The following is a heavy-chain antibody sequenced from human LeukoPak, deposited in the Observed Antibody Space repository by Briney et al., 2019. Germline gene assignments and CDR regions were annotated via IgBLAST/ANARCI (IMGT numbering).Heavy chain of an antibody. D-gene: IGHD1-1*01. V-gene: IGHV4-59*01. CDR3: ARDREAYQLLHPAWFDP. J-gene: IGHJ5*02. CDR2: IYYSGST. CDR1: GGSISSYY. Sequence: SETLSLTCTVSGGSISSYYWSWIRQPPGKGLEWIGYIYYSGSTNYNPSLKSRVTISVDTSKNQFSLKLSSVTAADTAVYYCARDREAYQLLHPAWFDPWGQGTLVIVSS.